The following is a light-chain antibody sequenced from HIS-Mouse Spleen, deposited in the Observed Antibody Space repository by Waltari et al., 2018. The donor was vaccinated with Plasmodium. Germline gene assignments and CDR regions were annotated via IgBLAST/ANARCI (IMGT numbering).Light chain of an antibody. V-gene: IGLV3-25*03. CDR3: QSADSSGTYVV. CDR2: KDS. J-gene: IGLJ2*01. Sequence: SYELTQPPSVSVSPGQTARITCSVDALPTQYAYWYQQKPGQAPVLVIYKDSERPSGIPERFSGSSSGTTVTLTISGVQAEDEADYYCQSADSSGTYVVFGGGTKLTVL. CDR1: ALPTQY.